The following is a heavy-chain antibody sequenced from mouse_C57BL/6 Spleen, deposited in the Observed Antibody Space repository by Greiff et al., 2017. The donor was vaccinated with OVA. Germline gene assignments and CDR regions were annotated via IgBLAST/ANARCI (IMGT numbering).Heavy chain of an antibody. CDR2: IDPSDSYT. CDR1: GYTFTSYW. J-gene: IGHJ2*01. V-gene: IGHV1-50*01. Sequence: QVQLQQPGAELVKPGASVKLSCKASGYTFTSYWMQWVKQRPGPGLEWIGEIDPSDSYTNYNQKFKGKATLTVDTSSSTAYMQLSSLTSEDSAVYYCARGGNGFDYWGQGTTLTVSS. CDR3: ARGGNGFDY. D-gene: IGHD2-1*01.